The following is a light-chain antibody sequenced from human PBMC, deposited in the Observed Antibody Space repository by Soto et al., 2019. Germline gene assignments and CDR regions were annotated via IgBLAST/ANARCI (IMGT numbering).Light chain of an antibody. V-gene: IGKV3-20*01. CDR2: GAS. CDR3: QQYGSSPRA. J-gene: IGKJ4*01. CDR1: QSVSSSY. Sequence: ILMTQSPASLSVSPGERATLSCRASQSVSSSYLAWYQQKPGQAPRLLIYGASSRATGIPDRFSDSGSGTDFTLTISRLEPEDFAVYYCQQYGSSPRAFGGGTKVDTK.